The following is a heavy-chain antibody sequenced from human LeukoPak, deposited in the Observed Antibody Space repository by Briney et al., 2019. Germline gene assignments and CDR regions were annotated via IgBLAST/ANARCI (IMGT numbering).Heavy chain of an antibody. J-gene: IGHJ4*02. D-gene: IGHD2-2*01. V-gene: IGHV3-48*03. CDR2: ISSSGSTI. Sequence: GGSLRLSCAASGFTFSSYEMNWVRQAPGKGLEWVSYISSSGSTIYYADSVKDRFTISRDNAKNSLYLQMNSLRAEDTAVYYCARDCSSTSCQLIFDYWGQGTLVTVSS. CDR1: GFTFSSYE. CDR3: ARDCSSTSCQLIFDY.